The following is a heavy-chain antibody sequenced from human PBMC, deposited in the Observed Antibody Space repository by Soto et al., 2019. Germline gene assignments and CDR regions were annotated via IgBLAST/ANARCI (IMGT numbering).Heavy chain of an antibody. D-gene: IGHD2-2*01. CDR1: GDSISSGGFS. CDR3: DRGRLVPAVHFDY. Sequence: QLQLQESGSGLVKPSQTLSLTCAVSGDSISSGGFSWSWIRQPPGKGLEWIGYIYYSGTSFYNPSLKSRVTISVGGSKNQCSLKVNSVTAADTAVYYCDRGRLVPAVHFDYWGLGTLVTVSS. V-gene: IGHV4-30-2*01. J-gene: IGHJ4*02. CDR2: IYYSGTS.